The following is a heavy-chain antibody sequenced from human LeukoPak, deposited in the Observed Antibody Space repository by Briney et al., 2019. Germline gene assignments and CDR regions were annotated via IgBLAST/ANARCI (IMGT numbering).Heavy chain of an antibody. CDR1: GFTFSSDS. Sequence: GGSLRLSCAASGFTFSSDSMNWVRQAPGKGLEWISYISSRSSIIYNADSVKGRFTISRDNSKSTLYIQMNSLKTEDTAVYYCTTVTFCGGESSCVFDYWGQGTLVTVSS. V-gene: IGHV3-48*01. CDR3: TTVTFCGGESSCVFDY. CDR2: ISSRSSII. J-gene: IGHJ4*02. D-gene: IGHD2-21*01.